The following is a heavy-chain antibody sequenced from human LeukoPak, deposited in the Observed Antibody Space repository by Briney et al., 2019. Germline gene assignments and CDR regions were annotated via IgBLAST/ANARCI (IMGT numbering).Heavy chain of an antibody. CDR2: ISGSGYST. J-gene: IGHJ4*02. CDR3: AKDRTPIVVVITTPYFDY. V-gene: IGHV3-23*01. D-gene: IGHD3-22*01. Sequence: GGSLRLSCAASGFTFSSYSMNWVRQAPGKGLDWVSSISGSGYSTDYADSVKGRFTISRDNSKNTLYLQMNSLRADDTAVYYCAKDRTPIVVVITTPYFDYWGQGTLVTVSS. CDR1: GFTFSSYS.